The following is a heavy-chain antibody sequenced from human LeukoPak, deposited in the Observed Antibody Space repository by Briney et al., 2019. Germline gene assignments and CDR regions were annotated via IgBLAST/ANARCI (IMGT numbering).Heavy chain of an antibody. CDR1: GGSISGSSYY. Sequence: SETLSLTCTVSGGSISGSSYYWGWIRQPPGKGLEWIGSIYYSGSTYYNPSLKSRVTISVDTSKNQFSLKLSSVTAADTAVYYCAREIYDFWSGYYPSFDYWGQGTLVTVSS. V-gene: IGHV4-39*01. D-gene: IGHD3-3*01. J-gene: IGHJ4*02. CDR2: IYYSGST. CDR3: AREIYDFWSGYYPSFDY.